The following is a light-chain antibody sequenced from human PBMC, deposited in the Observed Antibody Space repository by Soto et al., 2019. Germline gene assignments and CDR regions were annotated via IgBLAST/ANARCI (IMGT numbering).Light chain of an antibody. Sequence: EIVLTQSPATLSVSPGEGATLSCRASQGIGITLAWYQQKPGQTPRLLIYGASTRATGVPARFSGSGSGTDFIPPINSLQAEDFAVYYCQHYADWPLTFGGGTKIESK. J-gene: IGKJ4*01. CDR3: QHYADWPLT. V-gene: IGKV3-15*01. CDR2: GAS. CDR1: QGIGIT.